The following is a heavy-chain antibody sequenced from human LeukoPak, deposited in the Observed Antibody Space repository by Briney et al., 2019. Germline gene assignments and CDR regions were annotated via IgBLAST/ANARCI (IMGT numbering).Heavy chain of an antibody. CDR2: ISSNGGST. J-gene: IGHJ4*02. Sequence: GGSLRLSCAASGFTFSSYAMHWVRQAPGKGLEYVSAISSNGGSTFYANSVKGGFTVSRDNSKNTLYLQMGSLRAEDMAVYYCARATGIVGAPDWGQGTLVTVSS. CDR1: GFTFSSYA. V-gene: IGHV3-64*01. CDR3: ARATGIVGAPD. D-gene: IGHD1-26*01.